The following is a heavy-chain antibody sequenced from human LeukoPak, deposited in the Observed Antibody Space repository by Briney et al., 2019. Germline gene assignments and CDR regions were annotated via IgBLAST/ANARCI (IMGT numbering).Heavy chain of an antibody. CDR2: VSGYNGNT. J-gene: IGHJ4*02. CDR3: ARDHVSGSHLN. D-gene: IGHD1-26*01. V-gene: IGHV1-18*01. CDR1: EYTFINYG. Sequence: GASVKVSCKASEYTFINYGISWVRQAPGQGLEWMGWVSGYNGNTNYARKFQGRVTMTTDTSTSTAYMELRSLRSDDTARYYCARDHVSGSHLNWGQGTLVTVSS.